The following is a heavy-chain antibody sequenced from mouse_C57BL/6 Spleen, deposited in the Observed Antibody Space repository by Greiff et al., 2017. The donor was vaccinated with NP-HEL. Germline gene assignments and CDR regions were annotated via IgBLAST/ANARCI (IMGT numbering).Heavy chain of an antibody. CDR3: TRGGWPYYFDY. D-gene: IGHD2-3*01. V-gene: IGHV6-6*01. J-gene: IGHJ2*01. Sequence: EVKLQESGGGLVQPGGSMKLSCAASGFTFSDAWMDWVRQSPEKGLEWVAEIRNKANNHATYYAESVKGRFTISRDDSKSSVYLQMNSLRAEDTGIYYCTRGGWPYYFDYWGQGTTLTVSS. CDR2: IRNKANNHAT. CDR1: GFTFSDAW.